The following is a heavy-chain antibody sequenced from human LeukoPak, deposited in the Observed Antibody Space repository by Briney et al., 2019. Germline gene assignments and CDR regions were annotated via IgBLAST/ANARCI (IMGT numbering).Heavy chain of an antibody. CDR3: AGGGATEYYYYMDV. Sequence: SETLSLTCAVSGGSISSYYWSWIRQPPGKGPEWIGYIYTSGSTNYNPSLKSRVTISVDTSKNQFSLKLSSVTAADTAVYYCAGGGATEYYYYMDVWGKGTTVTVSS. CDR1: GGSISSYY. J-gene: IGHJ6*03. D-gene: IGHD3-16*01. V-gene: IGHV4-4*09. CDR2: IYTSGST.